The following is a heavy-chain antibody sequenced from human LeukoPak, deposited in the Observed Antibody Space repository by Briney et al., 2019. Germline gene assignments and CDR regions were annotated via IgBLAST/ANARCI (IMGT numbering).Heavy chain of an antibody. Sequence: GGSLRLSCAASGFTFSSYSMNWVRQAPGKGLEWVSYISSSSSTIYYADSAKGRFTISRDNAKNSLYLQMNSLRAEDTAVYYCARDGKSGSYYEDAFDIWGQGTMVTVSS. CDR2: ISSSSSTI. CDR3: ARDGKSGSYYEDAFDI. D-gene: IGHD1-26*01. V-gene: IGHV3-48*01. J-gene: IGHJ3*02. CDR1: GFTFSSYS.